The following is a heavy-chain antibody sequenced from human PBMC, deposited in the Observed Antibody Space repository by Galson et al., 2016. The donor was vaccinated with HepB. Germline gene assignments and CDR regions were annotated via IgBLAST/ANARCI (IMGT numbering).Heavy chain of an antibody. D-gene: IGHD7-27*01. V-gene: IGHV3-23*01. CDR2: ITGSGHTT. Sequence: SLRLSCAASGFTFSSYGMSWVRQAPGKGLEWVSAITGSGHTTNYADSVKGRFTISRDNFKNTPYLQMTSLGAEDTAVYYCAKALTGDQGGYFDLWGRGTLATVSS. CDR3: AKALTGDQGGYFDL. J-gene: IGHJ2*01. CDR1: GFTFSSYG.